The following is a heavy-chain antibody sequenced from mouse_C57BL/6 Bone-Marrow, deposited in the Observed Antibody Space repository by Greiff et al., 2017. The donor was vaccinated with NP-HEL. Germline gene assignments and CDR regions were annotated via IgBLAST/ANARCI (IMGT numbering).Heavy chain of an antibody. CDR2: ISDGGSYT. CDR3: ARDSRTMFFDY. V-gene: IGHV5-4*01. D-gene: IGHD3-1*01. Sequence: EVQLVESGGGLVKPGGSLKLSCAASGFTFSSYAMSRVRQTPEKRLEWVATISDGGSYTYYPDNVKGRFTISRDNAKNNLYLQMSHLKSEDTAMYYCARDSRTMFFDYWGQGTTLTVSS. CDR1: GFTFSSYA. J-gene: IGHJ2*01.